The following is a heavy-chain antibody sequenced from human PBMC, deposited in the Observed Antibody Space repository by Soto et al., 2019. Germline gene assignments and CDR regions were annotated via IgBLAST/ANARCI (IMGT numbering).Heavy chain of an antibody. D-gene: IGHD2-2*01. Sequence: QVQLQESGPGLVKPSETLSLTCTVSGDSISSYSWSWIRQPPGMGLEWIGYVFHTGSTNYNPSLESRVPISVYTSKTQCALRLTSVTAAATDVYFCASRKSGYCSGSSCPRDYSYYYMDVWCKGTTVTVSS. CDR2: VFHTGST. CDR3: ASRKSGYCSGSSCPRDYSYYYMDV. CDR1: GDSISSYS. V-gene: IGHV4-59*08. J-gene: IGHJ6*03.